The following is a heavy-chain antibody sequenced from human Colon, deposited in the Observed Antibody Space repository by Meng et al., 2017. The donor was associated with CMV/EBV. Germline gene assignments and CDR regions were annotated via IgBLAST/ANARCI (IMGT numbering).Heavy chain of an antibody. CDR3: ARGRYARYFDY. J-gene: IGHJ4*02. V-gene: IGHV4-34*01. CDR2: INHSGST. D-gene: IGHD2-2*01. Sequence: TCAVAGGSFSGYYWSWIRQPPGKGLEWIGEINHSGSTSYNPSLKSRVTISVDTSKNQFSLKLSSVTAADTAVYYCARGRYARYFDYWGQGTLVTVSS. CDR1: GGSFSGYY.